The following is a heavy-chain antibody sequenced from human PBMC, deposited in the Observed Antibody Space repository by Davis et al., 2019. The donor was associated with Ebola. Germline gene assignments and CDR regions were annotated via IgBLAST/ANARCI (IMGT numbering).Heavy chain of an antibody. J-gene: IGHJ5*02. D-gene: IGHD3-22*01. V-gene: IGHV1-69*04. CDR1: RGTLSSYA. CDR3: ARDGYQLLIRRFDP. CDR2: TIPILGIA. Sequence: SSVKVSCQASRGTLSSYAISWVRQAPGQGLEWMGRTIPILGIANYAQKFQGRVTITADKSTSTAYMELSSLRSEDTAVYYCARDGYQLLIRRFDPWGQGILVTVSS.